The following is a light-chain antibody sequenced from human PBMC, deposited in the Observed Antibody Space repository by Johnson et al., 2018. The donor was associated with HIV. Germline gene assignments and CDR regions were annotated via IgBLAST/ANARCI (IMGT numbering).Light chain of an antibody. CDR2: ENK. J-gene: IGLJ1*01. Sequence: QSVLTQPPSVSAAPGQRVTISCSGNNSNIGYNSVSWYQQVPGTAPQLLIYENKKRPSGIADRFSASKSGTSATLDITGLQTGDEADYYCGAWDSGLTAHFVFGSGTTITVL. CDR1: NSNIGYNS. CDR3: GAWDSGLTAHFV. V-gene: IGLV1-51*02.